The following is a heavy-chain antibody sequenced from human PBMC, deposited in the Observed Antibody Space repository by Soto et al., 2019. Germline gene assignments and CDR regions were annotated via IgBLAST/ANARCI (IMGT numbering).Heavy chain of an antibody. CDR1: GYSFTSYW. Sequence: PGESLKISCKGSGYSFTSYWISWVRQMPGKGLEWMGRIDPSDSYTNYSPSFQGHVTISADKSISTAYLQWSSLKASDTAMYYCARLNVWFGESHTDYYYGMDVWGQGTTVTVSS. J-gene: IGHJ6*02. D-gene: IGHD3-10*01. CDR2: IDPSDSYT. CDR3: ARLNVWFGESHTDYYYGMDV. V-gene: IGHV5-10-1*01.